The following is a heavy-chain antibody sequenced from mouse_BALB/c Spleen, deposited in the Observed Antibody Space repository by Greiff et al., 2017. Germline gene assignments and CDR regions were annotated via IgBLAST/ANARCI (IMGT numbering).Heavy chain of an antibody. CDR3: ASSSYYGNYYFDY. J-gene: IGHJ2*01. V-gene: IGHV2-6-7*01. D-gene: IGHD2-10*01. CDR2: IWGDGST. CDR1: GFSLTGYG. Sequence: VQGVESGPGLVAPSQSLSITCTVSGFSLTGYGVNWVRQPPGKGLEWLGMIWGDGSTDYNSALKSRLSISKDNSKSQVFLKMNSLQTDDTARYYCASSSYYGNYYFDYWGQGTTLTVSS.